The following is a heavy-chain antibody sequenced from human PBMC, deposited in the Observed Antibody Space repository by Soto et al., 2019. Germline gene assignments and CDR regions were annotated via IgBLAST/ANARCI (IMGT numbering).Heavy chain of an antibody. D-gene: IGHD2-15*01. J-gene: IGHJ6*02. CDR3: ARYCSGVIYGPSHYYYAMDF. V-gene: IGHV3-64*04. Sequence: GGSLRLSCSAPGFTFSNYAMYWVRQAPGKGLEYVADISSNGGTTYYADSVKGRFTISRDNSKNTLYLQVNSLREGDTAVYYCARYCSGVIYGPSHYYYAMDFWGQGTTVTVS. CDR1: GFTFSNYA. CDR2: ISSNGGTT.